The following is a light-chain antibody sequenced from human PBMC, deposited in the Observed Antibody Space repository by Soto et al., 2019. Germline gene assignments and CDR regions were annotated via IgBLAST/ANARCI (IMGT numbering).Light chain of an antibody. CDR1: QSVSGS. CDR2: GAS. J-gene: IGKJ5*01. V-gene: IGKV3-15*01. Sequence: EIRMTQFPATLSPSPGGGATLSCRASQSVSGSRLAWYQQKPGQAPRLLIYGASTRASGIPARFSASGSGTEFTLTISSLQSEDFAVYYCQQFNYWPPITFGQGTRLEIK. CDR3: QQFNYWPPIT.